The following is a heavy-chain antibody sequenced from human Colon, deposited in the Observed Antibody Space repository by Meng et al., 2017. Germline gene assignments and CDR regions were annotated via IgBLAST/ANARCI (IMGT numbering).Heavy chain of an antibody. CDR1: GFAFNSGA. D-gene: IGHD5-24*01. J-gene: IGHJ4*02. V-gene: IGHV3-23*04. CDR3: AKRQRDGYNSCIDH. Sequence: VQLVASGGGVVQPGRTLLLSCAAAGFAFNSGAMQWVRQAPGKGLEWVSGISGSGGTTYYTDSVKGRFTISRDNSKNTLYLEMSSLTDEDTALYYCAKRQRDGYNSCIDHWGQGTLVTVSS. CDR2: ISGSGGTT.